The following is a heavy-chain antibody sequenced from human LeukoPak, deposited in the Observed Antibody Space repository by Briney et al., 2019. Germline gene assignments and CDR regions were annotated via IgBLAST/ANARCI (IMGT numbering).Heavy chain of an antibody. CDR2: IIPILGIA. V-gene: IGHV1-69*04. D-gene: IGHD6-19*01. CDR3: ARGVGSGWYYFDY. Sequence: SVKVSCKASGGTFSSYAISWVRQAPGQGLEWMGRIIPILGIANYAQKFQGRVTITADKSTSTAYMELSSLRSEDTAVYYCARGVGSGWYYFDYWGQGTLVTVSS. CDR1: GGTFSSYA. J-gene: IGHJ4*02.